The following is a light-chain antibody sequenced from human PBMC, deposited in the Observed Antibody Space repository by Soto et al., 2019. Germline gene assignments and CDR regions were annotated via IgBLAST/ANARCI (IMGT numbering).Light chain of an antibody. CDR2: GIS. J-gene: IGKJ1*01. V-gene: IGKV3-15*01. Sequence: SPATLSVSLGERVTLSCRASQSVSANLAWYQQRPGQAPRLLIYGISNRAPDTPDRFSGSGSGTEFTLTISSLQSEDSAVYYCQQYNIWPPWTFGQGTKVDI. CDR1: QSVSAN. CDR3: QQYNIWPPWT.